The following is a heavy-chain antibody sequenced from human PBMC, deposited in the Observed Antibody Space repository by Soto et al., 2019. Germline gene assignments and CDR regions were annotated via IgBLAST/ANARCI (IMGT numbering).Heavy chain of an antibody. J-gene: IGHJ6*02. CDR2: FDPEDGET. Sequence: QVQLVQSGAEVKKPGASVKVSCKVSGYTLTELSMHWVRQAPGKGLEWMGGFDPEDGETIYAQKFQGRVTMIEDTSTDTAYMELSSLRSEDTAVYYCACVGYSYGSYYYYGMDVWGQGTTVTVSS. D-gene: IGHD5-18*01. V-gene: IGHV1-24*01. CDR1: GYTLTELS. CDR3: ACVGYSYGSYYYYGMDV.